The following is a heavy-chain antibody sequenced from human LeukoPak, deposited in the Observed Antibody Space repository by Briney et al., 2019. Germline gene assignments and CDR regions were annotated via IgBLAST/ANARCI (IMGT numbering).Heavy chain of an antibody. V-gene: IGHV4-61*02. Sequence: SETLSLTCTVSGGSISSGSYYWSWIRQPAGTGLEWIGRIYTSGSTNYNPSLKSRVTISVDTSKNQFPLKLSSVTAADMAVYYCARGRGTVTANWFDPWGQGTLVTVSS. J-gene: IGHJ5*02. CDR1: GGSISSGSYY. D-gene: IGHD4-17*01. CDR3: ARGRGTVTANWFDP. CDR2: IYTSGST.